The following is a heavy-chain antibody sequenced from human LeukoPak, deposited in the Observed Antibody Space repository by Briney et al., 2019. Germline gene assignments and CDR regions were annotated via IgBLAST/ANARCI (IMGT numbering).Heavy chain of an antibody. D-gene: IGHD1-26*01. V-gene: IGHV3-21*01. CDR3: ARDLYSGSYLDV. CDR2: ISSSSSYI. Sequence: PGGSLRLSCAAAGFTFKNYNMNWVRQAPGKGLEWVSSISSSSSYIYYADSVKGRFTISRDNAKNSLYLQMNSLRAEDTAVYYCARDLYSGSYLDVWGKGTTVTVSS. J-gene: IGHJ6*03. CDR1: GFTFKNYN.